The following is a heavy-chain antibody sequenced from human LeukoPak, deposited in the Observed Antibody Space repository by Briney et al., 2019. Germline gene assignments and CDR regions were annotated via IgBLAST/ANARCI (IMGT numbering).Heavy chain of an antibody. J-gene: IGHJ4*02. CDR3: ARGGDIVVAFHDYGDSNYDY. V-gene: IGHV1-8*01. CDR1: GYTFTSYD. CDR2: MNPNSGNT. D-gene: IGHD4-17*01. Sequence: ASVKVSCKASGYTFTSYDINWVRQATGQGLESMGWMNPNSGNTGYAQKFQGRVTMTRNTSISTAYMELSSLRSEDTAVYYCARGGDIVVAFHDYGDSNYDYWGQGTLVTVSS.